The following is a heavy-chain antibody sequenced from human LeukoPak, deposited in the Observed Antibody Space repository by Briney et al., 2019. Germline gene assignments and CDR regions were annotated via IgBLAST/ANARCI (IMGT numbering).Heavy chain of an antibody. CDR1: GGSISSYY. J-gene: IGHJ4*02. V-gene: IGHV4-59*01. CDR2: IYYSGST. Sequence: SETLSLTCTVSGGSISSYYWSWIRQPPGKGLEWIGYIYYSGSTNYNPSLKSRVTISVDTSKNQFSLKLSSVTAADTAVYYCARGAGGYSHPYDYWGQGILVTVSS. D-gene: IGHD4-23*01. CDR3: ARGAGGYSHPYDY.